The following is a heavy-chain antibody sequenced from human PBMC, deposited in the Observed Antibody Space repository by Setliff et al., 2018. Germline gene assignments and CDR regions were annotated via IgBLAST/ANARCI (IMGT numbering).Heavy chain of an antibody. D-gene: IGHD4-17*01. CDR2: IHHSGST. J-gene: IGHJ2*01. Sequence: SETLSLTCAVYGGSFSDYWWSWIRQLPGKGLEWIAEIHHSGSTNFHPSHKSRVAISVDPSKNQFYLNLRSVTAADTAVYFCARGTKTMVINYWYFDVWGRGTPVTVSS. CDR1: GGSFSDYW. V-gene: IGHV4-34*01. CDR3: ARGTKTMVINYWYFDV.